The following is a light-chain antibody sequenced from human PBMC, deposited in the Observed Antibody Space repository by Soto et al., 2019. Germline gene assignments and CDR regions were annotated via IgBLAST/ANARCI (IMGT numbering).Light chain of an antibody. Sequence: QSALTQPASVSGSLGQSITISCTGTSSDVGGYNYVSWYQQYPGKAPKFMIYEVSNRPSGVSNRFSGSKSGNTASLTISGLQAEDEADYYCSSHTSTSPYVFGTGTKLTVL. CDR1: SSDVGGYNY. V-gene: IGLV2-14*01. CDR2: EVS. J-gene: IGLJ1*01. CDR3: SSHTSTSPYV.